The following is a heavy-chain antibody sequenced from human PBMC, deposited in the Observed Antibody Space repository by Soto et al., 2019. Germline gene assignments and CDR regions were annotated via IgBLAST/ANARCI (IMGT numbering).Heavy chain of an antibody. CDR2: IDSDGSRE. CDR1: GFTFSNYW. Sequence: EVQLVESGGGFVQPGESLRLSCAASGFTFSNYWLHWVRQAPGKGLVWVSRIDSDGSRETYADFVKGRFTISRDNAKNTVYLHMNSLTAEDTAVYYCVRTSLVVAVATREDFWGQGTLVTVSS. V-gene: IGHV3-74*01. J-gene: IGHJ4*02. D-gene: IGHD2-15*01. CDR3: VRTSLVVAVATREDF.